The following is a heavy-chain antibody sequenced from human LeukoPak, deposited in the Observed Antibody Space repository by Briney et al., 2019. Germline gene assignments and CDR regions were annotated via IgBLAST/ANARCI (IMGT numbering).Heavy chain of an antibody. Sequence: SETLSLTRAVYGGSFTDYYWSWLRQTPGKGLEWIGEVNHSGTTNYNPSLKSRVTISVDTSKNQFSLKVTSVTAADTALYYCARAYNGYDYPWGQGTLVTVSS. J-gene: IGHJ5*02. CDR1: GGSFTDYY. CDR2: VNHSGTT. CDR3: ARAYNGYDYP. D-gene: IGHD5-12*01. V-gene: IGHV4-34*01.